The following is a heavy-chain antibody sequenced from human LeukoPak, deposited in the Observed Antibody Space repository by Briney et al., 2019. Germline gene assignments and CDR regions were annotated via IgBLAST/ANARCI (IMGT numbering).Heavy chain of an antibody. CDR2: INTNTGIP. CDR3: ARESQVYYYGSGSPLGY. Sequence: ASVKVSCKASGYTFTSYAMNWVRQAPGQGLEWMGWINTNTGIPTYAQGFTGRFVFSLDTSVSTAYLQISSLKAEDTAVYYCARESQVYYYGSGSPLGYWGQGTLVTVSS. D-gene: IGHD3-10*01. CDR1: GYTFTSYA. V-gene: IGHV7-4-1*02. J-gene: IGHJ4*02.